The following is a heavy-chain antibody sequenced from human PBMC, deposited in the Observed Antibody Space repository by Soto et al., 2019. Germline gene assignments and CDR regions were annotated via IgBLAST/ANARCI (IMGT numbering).Heavy chain of an antibody. CDR3: ARGYFEQWLLFFYNSYNNGIYA. J-gene: IGHJ6*02. D-gene: IGHD6-19*01. CDR1: GYTFTGYY. CDR2: INPNSGGT. V-gene: IGHV1-2*04. Sequence: ASVKVSCKASGYTFTGYYMHWVRQAPGQGLEWMGWINPNSGGTNYAQKFQGWVTMTRDTSISTAYMELSRLRSDDTAVYYCARGYFEQWLLFFYNSYNNGIYAWGQGTTVTVSS.